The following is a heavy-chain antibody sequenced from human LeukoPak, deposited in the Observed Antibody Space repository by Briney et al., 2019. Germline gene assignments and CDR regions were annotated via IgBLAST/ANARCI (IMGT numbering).Heavy chain of an antibody. CDR1: GFTVRSNY. CDR2: VYSGGTT. Sequence: GGSLRLSCVASGFTVRSNYMSWVRQAPGRGLEWVSVVYSGGTTYYADSVKGRFTISRDNSKNTLDLQMNSLRAEDTAVYYCARVKVAVAGKGWFDPWGEGSLVTVSS. J-gene: IGHJ5*02. D-gene: IGHD6-13*01. V-gene: IGHV3-53*01. CDR3: ARVKVAVAGKGWFDP.